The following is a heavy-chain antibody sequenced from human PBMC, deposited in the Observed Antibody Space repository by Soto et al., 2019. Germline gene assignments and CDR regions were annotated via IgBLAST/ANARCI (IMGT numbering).Heavy chain of an antibody. CDR3: AVYGYNPDY. CDR1: GYSFTSYW. CDR2: IYPGDSDT. D-gene: IGHD5-18*01. V-gene: IGHV5-51*01. J-gene: IGHJ4*02. Sequence: PGQSLKISCKGSGYSFTSYWSGWVRQMPGKGMAWMGIIYPGDSDTRYSPSFQGQVTISADKSISTAYLQWSSLKASDTAMYYCAVYGYNPDYWAQGTLVTVSS.